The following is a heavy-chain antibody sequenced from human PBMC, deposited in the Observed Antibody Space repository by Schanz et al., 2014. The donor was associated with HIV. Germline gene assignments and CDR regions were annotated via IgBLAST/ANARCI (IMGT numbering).Heavy chain of an antibody. D-gene: IGHD3-9*01. V-gene: IGHV3-23*01. J-gene: IGHJ2*01. CDR3: AKSADPTSLWDWFDL. CDR2: LSNSGRST. Sequence: EVQLLESGGGLVKPGGSLRLSCATSGFTFGNYAMSWVRQAPGKGLDWVSSLSNSGRSTYYADSVKGRFTISRDNSKNALFPQMNSLSAEDTDFSFCAKSADPTSLWDWFDLWGRGTLVAVSS. CDR1: GFTFGNYA.